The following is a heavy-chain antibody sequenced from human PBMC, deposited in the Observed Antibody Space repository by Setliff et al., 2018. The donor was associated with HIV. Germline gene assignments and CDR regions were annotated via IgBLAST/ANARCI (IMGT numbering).Heavy chain of an antibody. CDR2: IYASGST. D-gene: IGHD5-12*01. CDR3: ARHRDPPGTRWIFYYYYMDL. Sequence: SSETLSLTCTVYGASISDSNSYWGWIRQPQGKRLEWLGSIYASGSTSYNPSLSSRLTISVDTSKSHVSLRLRSVAAADTGVYYCARHRDPPGTRWIFYYYYMDLWGEGTTVTVSS. CDR1: GASISDSNSY. J-gene: IGHJ6*03. V-gene: IGHV4-39*01.